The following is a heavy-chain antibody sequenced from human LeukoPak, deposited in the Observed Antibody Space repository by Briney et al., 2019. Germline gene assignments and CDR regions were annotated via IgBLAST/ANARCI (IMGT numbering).Heavy chain of an antibody. D-gene: IGHD3-10*01. CDR2: ISGSGGST. Sequence: GGSLRLSCAASGFTFSSYAMSWVRQAPGKGLEWVSAISGSGGSTYYGDSVKGRFTISRDNSKNTLYLQMNSLRAEDTAVYYCAKGRITMVRGARAGDDYWGQGTLVTVSS. V-gene: IGHV3-23*01. CDR1: GFTFSSYA. J-gene: IGHJ4*02. CDR3: AKGRITMVRGARAGDDY.